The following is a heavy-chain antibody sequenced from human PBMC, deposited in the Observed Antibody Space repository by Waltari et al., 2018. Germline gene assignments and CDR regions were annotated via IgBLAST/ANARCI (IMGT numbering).Heavy chain of an antibody. D-gene: IGHD6-13*01. CDR1: GFTFSSNW. CDR3: ARDDIAAAGLNWFDP. V-gene: IGHV3-7*01. CDR2: IKQDGSEK. Sequence: EVQLVESGGGLVQPGGSLRLSCAASGFTFSSNWVSCVRQAPGKGLEWVDNIKQDGSEKYYVDSVKGRFTISRDNAKNSLYLQMNSLRAEDTAVYYCARDDIAAAGLNWFDPWGQGTLVTVSS. J-gene: IGHJ5*02.